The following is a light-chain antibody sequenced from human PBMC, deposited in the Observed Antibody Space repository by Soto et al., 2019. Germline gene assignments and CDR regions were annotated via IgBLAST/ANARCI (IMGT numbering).Light chain of an antibody. Sequence: DIQMTQSPSTLSASVGDRVSITCRASQSISSWLSGYQQKPGKAPKLLIYDATSLQSGVPSRFSGSRSWTEFTLTISGLQPDDFSTYYCQHYYASSPWTFGQGTKVDIK. J-gene: IGKJ1*01. CDR1: QSISSW. CDR2: DAT. V-gene: IGKV1-5*01. CDR3: QHYYASSPWT.